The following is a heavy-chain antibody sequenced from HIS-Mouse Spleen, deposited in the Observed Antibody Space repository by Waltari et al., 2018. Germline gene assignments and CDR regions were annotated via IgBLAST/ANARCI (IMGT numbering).Heavy chain of an antibody. J-gene: IGHJ4*02. Sequence: QVQLVESGGGVVQPGRSLRLSCAASGVPFSTYGMHWVRQAPGKGLEWVAVISYDGSNKYYADSVKGRFTISRDNSKNTLYLQMNSLRAEDTAVYYCAKDKHHAFDYWGQGTLVTVSS. V-gene: IGHV3-30*18. CDR2: ISYDGSNK. CDR1: GVPFSTYG. CDR3: AKDKHHAFDY.